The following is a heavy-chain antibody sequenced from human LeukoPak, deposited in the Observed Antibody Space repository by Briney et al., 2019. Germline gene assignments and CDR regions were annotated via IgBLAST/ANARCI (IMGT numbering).Heavy chain of an antibody. V-gene: IGHV1-2*02. CDR2: ISPNSGGT. CDR3: ARDRDYDFWSGYPNFDY. CDR1: GYTFSGYY. D-gene: IGHD3-3*01. Sequence: ASVKVSCKASGYTFSGYYIHWLRQAPGQGLEWMGWISPNSGGTNYAQKLQGRVTMTTDTSTSTAYMELRSLRSDDTAVYYCARDRDYDFWSGYPNFDYWGQGTLVTVSS. J-gene: IGHJ4*02.